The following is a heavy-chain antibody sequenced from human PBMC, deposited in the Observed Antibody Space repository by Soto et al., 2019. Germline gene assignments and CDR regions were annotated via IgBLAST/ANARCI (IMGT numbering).Heavy chain of an antibody. Sequence: SVKVSCKASGGTFSSYAISWVRQAPGQGLEWMGGIIPIFGTANYAQKFQGRVTITADKSTSTAYMELSSLRSEDTAVYYCARGPYYDILTGYYGGRYYYYGMDVWGQGTTVTVSS. CDR1: GGTFSSYA. CDR2: IIPIFGTA. V-gene: IGHV1-69*06. CDR3: ARGPYYDILTGYYGGRYYYYGMDV. D-gene: IGHD3-9*01. J-gene: IGHJ6*02.